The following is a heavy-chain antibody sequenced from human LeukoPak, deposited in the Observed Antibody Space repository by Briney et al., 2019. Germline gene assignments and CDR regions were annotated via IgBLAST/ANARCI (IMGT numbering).Heavy chain of an antibody. Sequence: PGGSLRLSCAGSGFAFRNYAMSWVRQAPGKGLEWVSAISGSGGNTYYADSVKGRFTISRDNSKNTLYLQMNSLRAEDTAVYYCAKGENSGSYEKYFDYWGQGTLVTVSS. CDR2: ISGSGGNT. CDR1: GFAFRNYA. V-gene: IGHV3-23*01. J-gene: IGHJ4*02. CDR3: AKGENSGSYEKYFDY. D-gene: IGHD1-26*01.